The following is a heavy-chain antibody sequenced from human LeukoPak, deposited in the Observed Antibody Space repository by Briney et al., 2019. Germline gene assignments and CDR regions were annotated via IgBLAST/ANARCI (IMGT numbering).Heavy chain of an antibody. V-gene: IGHV3-23*01. J-gene: IGHJ4*02. CDR3: AKDPYGDTTGTFDY. CDR1: GFTFSSYA. CDR2: ISGSGGST. Sequence: GGSLRLSCAASGFTFSSYAMSWVRQAPGKGLEWVSGISGSGGSTDYADSLKGRFTISRDNSKNTLYLQMNSLRVDDTALYYCAKDPYGDTTGTFDYWGQGTLVTVSS. D-gene: IGHD4/OR15-4a*01.